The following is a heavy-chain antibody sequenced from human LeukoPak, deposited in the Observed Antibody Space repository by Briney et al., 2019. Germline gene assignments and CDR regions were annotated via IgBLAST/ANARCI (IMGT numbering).Heavy chain of an antibody. Sequence: GGSLRLSCAASGFTFSSYSMNWVRQAPGKVLEWVSYISSSSSTMYYADSVKGRFSICRDNAKKSLYLQMNSLRAEDTAVYYCARDHHRRLYDSQARDTFDIWGQGTMVTVSS. V-gene: IGHV3-48*01. J-gene: IGHJ3*02. CDR2: ISSSSSTM. CDR3: ARDHHRRLYDSQARDTFDI. CDR1: GFTFSSYS. D-gene: IGHD3-22*01.